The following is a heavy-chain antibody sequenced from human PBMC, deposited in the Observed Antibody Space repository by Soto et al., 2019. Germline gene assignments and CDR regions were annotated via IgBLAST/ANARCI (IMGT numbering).Heavy chain of an antibody. D-gene: IGHD3-9*01. V-gene: IGHV3-49*04. Sequence: GGSLRLSCTASGFTFGDYAMCWVRQAPGKGLEWVGFIRSKAYGGTTEYAASVKGRFTISRDDSKSIAYLQMNSLKTEDTAVYYCTRDLGRYFDWLLYFDYWGQGTLVTVSS. CDR3: TRDLGRYFDWLLYFDY. J-gene: IGHJ4*02. CDR1: GFTFGDYA. CDR2: IRSKAYGGTT.